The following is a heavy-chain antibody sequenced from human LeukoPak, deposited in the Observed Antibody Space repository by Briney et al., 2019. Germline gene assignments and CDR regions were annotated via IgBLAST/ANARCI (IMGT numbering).Heavy chain of an antibody. D-gene: IGHD4-17*01. CDR3: ARDPSRGVTTFPGYYGMDV. V-gene: IGHV1-18*01. Sequence: GASVKVSCRASGYTFSSYGISWVRQAPGQGLEWMGWISAYNGYTNYAQKLQGRVTMTTDTSTNTAYMELRSLRSDDTAVYFCARDPSRGVTTFPGYYGMDVWGQGTTVTVSS. J-gene: IGHJ6*02. CDR2: ISAYNGYT. CDR1: GYTFSSYG.